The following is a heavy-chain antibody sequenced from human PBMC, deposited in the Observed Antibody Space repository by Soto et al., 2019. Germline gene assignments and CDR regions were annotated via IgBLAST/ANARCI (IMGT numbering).Heavy chain of an antibody. V-gene: IGHV3-30*18. CDR2: ISYDGSNK. CDR3: AKDRAVQLWPRDNGMDV. D-gene: IGHD5-18*01. J-gene: IGHJ6*02. CDR1: GFTFSSYG. Sequence: GGSLRLSCAASGFTFSSYGMHWVRQAPGKGLEWVAVISYDGSNKYYADSVKGRFTISRDNSKNTLYLQMNSLRAEDTAVYYCAKDRAVQLWPRDNGMDVWGQGTTVTVSS.